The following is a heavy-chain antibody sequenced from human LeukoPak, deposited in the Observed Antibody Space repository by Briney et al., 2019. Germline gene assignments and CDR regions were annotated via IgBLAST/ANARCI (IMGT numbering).Heavy chain of an antibody. CDR2: ISDGGGNT. Sequence: GGSLRLSCAASGFIFSAYAMTWVRQAPGKGLEWVSGISDGGGNTYYADSVRGRFTISRDNSKNTLYLQMDSLRAEDTAVYYCAIDERSSLRHYYYYMDVWGKGTTVTVSS. J-gene: IGHJ6*03. V-gene: IGHV3-23*01. CDR1: GFIFSAYA. D-gene: IGHD6-13*01. CDR3: AIDERSSLRHYYYYMDV.